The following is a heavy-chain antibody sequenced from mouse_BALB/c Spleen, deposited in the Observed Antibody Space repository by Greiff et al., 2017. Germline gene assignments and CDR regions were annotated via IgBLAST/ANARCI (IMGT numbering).Heavy chain of an antibody. D-gene: IGHD1-1*01. CDR2: IYPGDGDT. J-gene: IGHJ4*01. V-gene: IGHV1-87*01. Sequence: QVQLQQSGAELARPGASVKLSCKASGYTFTSYWMQWVKQRPGQGLEWIGAIYPGDGDTRYTQKFKGKATLTADKSSSTAYMQLSSLASEDSAVYYCAGHGNYAMDYWGQGTSVTVSS. CDR1: GYTFTSYW. CDR3: AGHGNYAMDY.